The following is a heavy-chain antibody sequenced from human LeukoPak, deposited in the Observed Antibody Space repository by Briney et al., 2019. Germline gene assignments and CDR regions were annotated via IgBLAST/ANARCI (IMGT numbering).Heavy chain of an antibody. CDR2: IAGSSGYI. CDR3: ARDRGAYCGGDCYLGFDY. Sequence: PGGSLRLSCAASGFTFSSYTMNWVRQAPGKGLEWVSSIAGSSGYISYADSVKGRFTISRDNAKKSLYLQMTSLTAEDTAVYYCARDRGAYCGGDCYLGFDYWGRGTPVTVSS. J-gene: IGHJ4*01. D-gene: IGHD2-21*02. CDR1: GFTFSSYT. V-gene: IGHV3-21*01.